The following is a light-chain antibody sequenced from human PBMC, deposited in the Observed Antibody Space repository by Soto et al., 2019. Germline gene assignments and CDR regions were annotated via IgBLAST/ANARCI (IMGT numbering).Light chain of an antibody. Sequence: QSALTQPASVSGSPGQSITISCTGTSSDVGGYNYVSWYQQHPGKAPKLMMSEVSNRPSGVSNRFSGSRSGNTASLTISGLQSEDEAEYYCNSYTATSTFVFGSGTQLTVL. V-gene: IGLV2-14*01. CDR3: NSYTATSTFV. CDR1: SSDVGGYNY. J-gene: IGLJ1*01. CDR2: EVS.